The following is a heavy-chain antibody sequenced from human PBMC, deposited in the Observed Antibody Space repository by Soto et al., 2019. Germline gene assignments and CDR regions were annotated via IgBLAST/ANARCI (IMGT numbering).Heavy chain of an antibody. CDR2: IIPIFGSA. J-gene: IGHJ3*02. Sequence: QVQLVQSGAEVKKPGSSVKVSCKASGGTFSSYAISWVRQAPGQGLAWMGGIIPIFGSANYAQKFQGRVTIFAEESPSTAHMELISLRSEDTDVYYCARASLIVGDVFDIWCQVKMLTVSS. D-gene: IGHD1-26*01. CDR1: GGTFSSYA. CDR3: ARASLIVGDVFDI. V-gene: IGHV1-69*01.